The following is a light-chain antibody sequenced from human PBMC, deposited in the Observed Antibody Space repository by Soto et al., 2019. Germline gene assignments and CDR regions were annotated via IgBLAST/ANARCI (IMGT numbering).Light chain of an antibody. CDR3: QQYGGSPTWT. CDR1: QSVSSSY. V-gene: IGKV3-20*01. J-gene: IGKJ1*01. CDR2: GAS. Sequence: EIVLTQSPGTLSLSPGERATLSCRASQSVSSSYLAWYQQKPGQAPRLLIYGASSRATGIPDRFSGSGSGTDFTLTVSRLEPEDFAVYYCQQYGGSPTWTFGQGNKVEMK.